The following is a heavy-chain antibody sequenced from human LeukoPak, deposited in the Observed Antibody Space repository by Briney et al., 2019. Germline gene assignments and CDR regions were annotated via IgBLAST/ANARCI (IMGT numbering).Heavy chain of an antibody. CDR3: ARAFTVDYDSSGYTPWDAFDI. CDR2: IYYSGST. D-gene: IGHD3-22*01. Sequence: SETLSLTCTVSGGSVSSGDYYWSWIRPPPGQGLEWIGYIYYSGSTYYNPSLERRVTISVDTSKNQFSLQLSSVTAAQPDVYYCARAFTVDYDSSGYTPWDAFDIWGQGKMVTVSS. V-gene: IGHV4-30-4*08. J-gene: IGHJ3*02. CDR1: GGSVSSGDYY.